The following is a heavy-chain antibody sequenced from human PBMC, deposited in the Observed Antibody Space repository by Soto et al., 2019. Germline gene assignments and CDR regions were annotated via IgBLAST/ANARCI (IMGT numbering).Heavy chain of an antibody. J-gene: IGHJ4*02. CDR1: GGPFISYA. CDR2: IIPIFGTA. CDR3: ARDTDNTAMVPYFDL. Sequence: VKVSSKASGGPFISYAIIRVRQSPGQGLEWMGGIIPIFGTANYAQKFQGRVTITADESTSTAYMELSSLRSEDTAVYYCARDTDNTAMVPYFDLWGQGTLVTVSS. D-gene: IGHD5-18*01. V-gene: IGHV1-69*01.